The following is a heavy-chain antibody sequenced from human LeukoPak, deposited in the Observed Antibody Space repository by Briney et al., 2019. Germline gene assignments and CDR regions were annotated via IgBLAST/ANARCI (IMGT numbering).Heavy chain of an antibody. V-gene: IGHV3-30*18. Sequence: GRSLRLSCVASRFTFSSYVMHWVRPAPGKGLEWVALISYDGSNKYYADSVKGRFTISRDNSKNTLYLQMNSLRAEDTAVYYCAKDNGGGPVDYWGQGTLVTVSS. CDR1: RFTFSSYV. J-gene: IGHJ4*02. CDR3: AKDNGGGPVDY. CDR2: ISYDGSNK. D-gene: IGHD3-16*01.